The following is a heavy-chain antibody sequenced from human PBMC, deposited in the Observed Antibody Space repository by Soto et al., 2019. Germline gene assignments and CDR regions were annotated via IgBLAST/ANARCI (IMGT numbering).Heavy chain of an antibody. D-gene: IGHD1-20*01. CDR3: AGGPRYWSFAL. CDR1: GGSSRAYH. Sequence: GELQQWGPGLLKPSETLSLNCSVYGGSSRAYHWSWIRHSPGEGLEWIGEFSYSGSLNYNPSLKGRVAVSLDTSTNHFSLTMASVTAADTAGYFCAGGPRYWSFALWGRGTLVTVS. V-gene: IGHV4-34*01. J-gene: IGHJ2*01. CDR2: FSYSGSL.